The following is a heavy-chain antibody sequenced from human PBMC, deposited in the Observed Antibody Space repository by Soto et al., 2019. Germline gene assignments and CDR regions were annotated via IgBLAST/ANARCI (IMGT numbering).Heavy chain of an antibody. Sequence: GGSLRLSCAASGFTVSRYAMSWVRQAPGKGLEWVSAISDSGGSTYYADSVKGRFSISRDNSKNTLYLQMNSLRAEDTAIYYCAKRVEYSSSTHYFDNWGQGTLVTVSS. CDR3: AKRVEYSSSTHYFDN. D-gene: IGHD6-6*01. CDR1: GFTVSRYA. J-gene: IGHJ4*02. CDR2: ISDSGGST. V-gene: IGHV3-23*01.